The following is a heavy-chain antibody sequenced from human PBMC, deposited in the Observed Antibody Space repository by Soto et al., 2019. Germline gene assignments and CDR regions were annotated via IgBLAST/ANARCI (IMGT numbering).Heavy chain of an antibody. CDR1: GGSFSGYY. CDR3: ARGLMRVSWGYSSSSVYFDY. D-gene: IGHD6-6*01. Sequence: PSETLSLTCAVYGGSFSGYYWSWIRQPPGKGLEWIGEINHSGSTNYNPSLKSRVTISVDTSKNQFSLKLSSVTAADTAVYYCARGLMRVSWGYSSSSVYFDYWGQGTLVTVSS. J-gene: IGHJ4*02. V-gene: IGHV4-34*01. CDR2: INHSGST.